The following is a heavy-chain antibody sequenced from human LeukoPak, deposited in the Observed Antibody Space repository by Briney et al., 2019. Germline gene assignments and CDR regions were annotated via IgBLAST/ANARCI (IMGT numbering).Heavy chain of an antibody. CDR1: GFTFDDYA. Sequence: GGSLRLSCAASGFTFDDYAMHWVRHAPGKGLEWVSGISWNSGSIGYADSVKGRFTISRDNAKNSLYLQMNSLRAEDTALYYCAKDMGWEWLTGYFDYWGQGTLVTVSS. D-gene: IGHD1-20*01. V-gene: IGHV3-9*01. J-gene: IGHJ4*02. CDR3: AKDMGWEWLTGYFDY. CDR2: ISWNSGSI.